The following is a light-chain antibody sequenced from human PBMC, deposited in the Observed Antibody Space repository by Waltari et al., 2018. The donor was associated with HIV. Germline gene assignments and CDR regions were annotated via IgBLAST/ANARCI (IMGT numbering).Light chain of an antibody. J-gene: IGLJ3*02. CDR3: FSYTTTFTWV. CDR2: GVN. CDR1: TNDVGVYNY. Sequence: QSALTQPHSVSGSPGQSVTISCVGSTNDVGVYNYVSWFQQHPGKAPKRIIYGVNQRHSGVPYRFSGSKSANTASLTISGLQPDDEADYYCFSYTTTFTWVFGGGTRVTVL. V-gene: IGLV2-11*01.